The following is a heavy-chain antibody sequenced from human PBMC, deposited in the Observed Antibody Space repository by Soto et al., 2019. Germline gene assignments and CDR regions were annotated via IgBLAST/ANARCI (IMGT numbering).Heavy chain of an antibody. CDR2: ISDDGSSK. CDR1: GFTFSAYT. D-gene: IGHD5-12*01. V-gene: IGHV3-30-3*01. CDR3: ARGQRAYSLYGQAYYFDF. Sequence: QVQLVESGGGVVQPGRSLRLSCAASGFTFSAYTMHWVRQAPGKGLEWVAIISDDGSSKYYADSVKGRFTISRDNSKNTLYQQMNSLRDEDTAVFYCARGQRAYSLYGQAYYFDFWGQGTLVTVSS. J-gene: IGHJ4*02.